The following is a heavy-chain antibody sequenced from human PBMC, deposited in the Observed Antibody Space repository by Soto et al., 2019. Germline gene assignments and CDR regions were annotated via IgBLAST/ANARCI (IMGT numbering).Heavy chain of an antibody. V-gene: IGHV1-69*13. CDR3: ARAVVIVVVPAATGGWFDP. J-gene: IGHJ5*02. CDR2: IIPIFGTA. D-gene: IGHD2-2*01. Sequence: GASVKVSCKASGGTFSSYAISWVRQAPGQVLEWMGGIIPIFGTANYAQKFQGRVTITADESTSTAYMELSSLRSEDTAVYYCARAVVIVVVPAATGGWFDPWGQGTLVTVSS. CDR1: GGTFSSYA.